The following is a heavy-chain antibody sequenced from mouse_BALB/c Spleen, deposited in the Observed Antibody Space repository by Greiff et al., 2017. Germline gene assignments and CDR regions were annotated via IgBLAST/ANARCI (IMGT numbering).Heavy chain of an antibody. D-gene: IGHD2-4*01. J-gene: IGHJ2*01. Sequence: EVKLMESGGGLVQPGGSLRLSCATSGFTFTDYYMSWVRQPPGKALEWLGFIRNKANGYTTEYSASVKGRFTISRDNSQSILYLQMNTLRAEDSATYYCARDMSHDDYDEYYIDYWGQGTTVTVSS. CDR1: GFTFTDYY. V-gene: IGHV7-3*02. CDR2: IRNKANGYTT. CDR3: ARDMSHDDYDEYYIDY.